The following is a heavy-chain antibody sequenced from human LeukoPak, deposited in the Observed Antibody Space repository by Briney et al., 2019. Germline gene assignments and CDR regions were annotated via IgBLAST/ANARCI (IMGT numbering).Heavy chain of an antibody. J-gene: IGHJ3*02. CDR3: ANRYNWNDFQSNAFDI. Sequence: ASLKVSCKASGYTLTGYYFHWVRQAPGQGLEWMGWTNPNSGGTNYAQKFQGRVTMTRDTSISAAYMELSRLRSDDTAVYYCANRYNWNDFQSNAFDIWGQGTMLTVSS. D-gene: IGHD1-20*01. CDR2: TNPNSGGT. CDR1: GYTLTGYY. V-gene: IGHV1-2*02.